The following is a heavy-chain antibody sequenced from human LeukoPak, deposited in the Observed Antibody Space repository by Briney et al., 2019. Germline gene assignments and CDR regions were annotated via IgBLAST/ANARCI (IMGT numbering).Heavy chain of an antibody. Sequence: PSQTLSLTYTVSGGSISSGDYYWSWIRQPPGKGLEWIGYIYYSGSTYYNPSLKSRVTISVDTSKNQFSLKLTSLTAADTAVYYRASEHLYCTNGVCSIHGFDPWGQGTLVTVSS. CDR1: GGSISSGDYY. CDR3: ASEHLYCTNGVCSIHGFDP. CDR2: IYYSGST. V-gene: IGHV4-30-4*01. D-gene: IGHD2-8*01. J-gene: IGHJ5*02.